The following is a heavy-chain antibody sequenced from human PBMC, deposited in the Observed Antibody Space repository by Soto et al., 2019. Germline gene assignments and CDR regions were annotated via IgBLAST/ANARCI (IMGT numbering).Heavy chain of an antibody. Sequence: SETLSLTCAVYGGSFSAYYWGWIRQPPGKGLEWIGEINHSGATNYNPSLKSRVTISVDTPKNQFSLKLSSVTAADTAVYYCARHSPDFDWLSQFDYWGQGTLVTVSS. CDR3: ARHSPDFDWLSQFDY. J-gene: IGHJ4*02. V-gene: IGHV4-34*01. CDR2: INHSGAT. D-gene: IGHD3-9*01. CDR1: GGSFSAYY.